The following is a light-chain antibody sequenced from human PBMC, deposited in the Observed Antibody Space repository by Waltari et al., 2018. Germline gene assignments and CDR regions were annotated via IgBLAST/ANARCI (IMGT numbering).Light chain of an antibody. Sequence: EILLTQSPATLSLSPGERAILSCSASQIVSTYSPWYQHRPGQAPRLLIHDVSNRATGIPARFSGSGSGTDFTLTISRAQAGDEADYYCQVWDSSTYVFGTGT. V-gene: IGKV3-11*01. CDR3: QVWDSSTYV. J-gene: IGKJ3*01. CDR1: QIVSTY. CDR2: DVS.